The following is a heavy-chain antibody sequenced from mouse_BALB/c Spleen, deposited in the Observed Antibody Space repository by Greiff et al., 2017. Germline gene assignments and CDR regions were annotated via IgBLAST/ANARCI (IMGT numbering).Heavy chain of an antibody. CDR3: ARGGNWGSY. D-gene: IGHD4-1*01. CDR1: GYSFTGYF. CDR2: INPYNGDT. Sequence: EVQMVESGPELVKPGASVKISCKASGYSFTGYFMNWVMQSHGKSLEWIGRINPYNGDTFYNQKFKGKATLTVDKSSSTAHMELRSLASVDSAVYYCARGGNWGSYWGQGTLVTVSA. J-gene: IGHJ3*01. V-gene: IGHV1-20*02.